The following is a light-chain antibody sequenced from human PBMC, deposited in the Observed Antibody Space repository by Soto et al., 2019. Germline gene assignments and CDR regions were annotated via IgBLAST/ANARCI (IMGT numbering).Light chain of an antibody. V-gene: IGLV2-14*01. J-gene: IGLJ2*01. CDR1: SSDVGGYNY. CDR3: SSYSTRSPLVV. CDR2: DVS. Sequence: QSALTQPASVSGSPGQSITISCTGTSSDVGGYNYVSWYQQYPGTVPKLMIYDVSNRPSGVSNRFSGSKSGNTASLTISGLQAEDEADYYCSSYSTRSPLVVFGGGTKLTVL.